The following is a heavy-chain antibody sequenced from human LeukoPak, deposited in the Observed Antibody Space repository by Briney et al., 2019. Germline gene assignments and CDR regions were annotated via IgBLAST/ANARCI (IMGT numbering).Heavy chain of an antibody. V-gene: IGHV4-59*08. Sequence: SETLSLTCSVSGGSISGSYWNWIRQPPGKGLESIGYASYSGSTYYNPSLKSRVTISVDTSKNQFSLKLSSVTAADTAVYYCARVFGCSGGSCYQSRPFDYWGQGTLVTVSS. CDR3: ARVFGCSGGSCYQSRPFDY. J-gene: IGHJ4*02. CDR2: ASYSGST. D-gene: IGHD2-15*01. CDR1: GGSISGSY.